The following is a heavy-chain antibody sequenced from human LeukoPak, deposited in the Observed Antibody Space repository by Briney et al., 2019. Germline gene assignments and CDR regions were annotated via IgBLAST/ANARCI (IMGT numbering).Heavy chain of an antibody. V-gene: IGHV1-2*02. Sequence: ASVKVSCKASGYTFTGYYMHWVRQAPGQGLEWMGWINPNSGGTNYAQKFQGRVTMTRDTSISTAYMELSRLRSDDTAVYYCARGYQRDSYYYDSSGYEGDFDYWGQGTLVTVSS. J-gene: IGHJ4*02. D-gene: IGHD3-22*01. CDR2: INPNSGGT. CDR1: GYTFTGYY. CDR3: ARGYQRDSYYYDSSGYEGDFDY.